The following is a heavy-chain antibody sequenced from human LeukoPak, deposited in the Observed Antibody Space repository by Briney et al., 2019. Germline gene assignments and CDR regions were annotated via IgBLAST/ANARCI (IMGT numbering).Heavy chain of an antibody. CDR1: GGSTSSSSYY. J-gene: IGHJ4*02. V-gene: IGHV4-39*01. CDR3: ARGITGTPYDY. Sequence: SETLSLTCTVSGGSTSSSSYYWGWIRQPPGKGLEWIGSIYYSGSTYYNPSLKSRVTISVDTSKNQFSLKLSSVTAADTAVYYCARGITGTPYDYWGQGTLVTVSS. CDR2: IYYSGST. D-gene: IGHD1-7*01.